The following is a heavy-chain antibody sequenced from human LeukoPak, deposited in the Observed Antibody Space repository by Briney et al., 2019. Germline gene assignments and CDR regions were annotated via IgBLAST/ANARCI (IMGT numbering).Heavy chain of an antibody. J-gene: IGHJ6*03. V-gene: IGHV4-38-2*02. CDR3: ASFYCSGGSCYQYYSYYYMDV. CDR1: GYSISSGYY. Sequence: PSETLSLTCTVSGYSISSGYYWGWIRQPPGKGLEWIGSIYNSGSTYYNPSLKSRVTISVDTSKNQFSLKLNSVTAADTAVYYCASFYCSGGSCYQYYSYYYMDVWGKGTTVTISS. CDR2: IYNSGST. D-gene: IGHD2-15*01.